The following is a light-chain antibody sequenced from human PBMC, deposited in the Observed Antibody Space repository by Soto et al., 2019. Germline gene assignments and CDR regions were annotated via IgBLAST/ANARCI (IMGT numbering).Light chain of an antibody. V-gene: IGKV1-9*01. J-gene: IGKJ3*01. CDR3: QQLNSYVFA. CDR1: QDVSRY. CDR2: AAS. Sequence: DIPLTQSPSFLSASVGDRVTITCRASQDVSRYLAWYQQKPGKAPNLLIYAASTLRSGVPSRFSGSGSETEFTLPISSLQPEDFATYYCQQLNSYVFAFGPGTKVDIK.